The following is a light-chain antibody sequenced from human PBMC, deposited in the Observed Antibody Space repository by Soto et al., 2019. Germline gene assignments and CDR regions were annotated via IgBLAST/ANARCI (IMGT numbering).Light chain of an antibody. Sequence: DIVMTQSPLSLPVTPGEPASISCRSSQSLLHSNGYNYLGWYLQKPGQSPHLLIYLGSNRASGVPDRFSGSGSGTDFTLKISRVEAEDVGVYYCMQALQTPRTFGQGT. CDR2: LGS. J-gene: IGKJ2*01. CDR3: MQALQTPRT. V-gene: IGKV2-28*01. CDR1: QSLLHSNGYNY.